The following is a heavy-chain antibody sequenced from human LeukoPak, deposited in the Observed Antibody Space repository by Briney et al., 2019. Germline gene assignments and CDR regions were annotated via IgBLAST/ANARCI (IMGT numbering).Heavy chain of an antibody. J-gene: IGHJ3*02. CDR1: GFTFSSYS. Sequence: PGGSLRLSCAASGFTFSSYSMNWVRQAPGKGLEWVSYISSSSTIYYADSVKGRFTISRDNAKNSLYLQMNSLRAEDTAVYYCARDSSSAPGAFDIWGQGTMVTVSS. V-gene: IGHV3-48*04. D-gene: IGHD6-13*01. CDR3: ARDSSSAPGAFDI. CDR2: ISSSSTI.